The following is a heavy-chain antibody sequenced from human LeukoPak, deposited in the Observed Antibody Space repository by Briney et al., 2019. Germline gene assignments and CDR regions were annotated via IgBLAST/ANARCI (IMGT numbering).Heavy chain of an antibody. Sequence: SETLSLTCNVSGGSISSSSYYWGWIRQPPGKGLEWIGSIYYSGSTYYNPSLKSRVTISVDTSKNQFSLKLSSVTAADTAVYYCARQLGELVVAATGWGQGTLVTVSS. D-gene: IGHD2-15*01. CDR3: ARQLGELVVAATG. CDR2: IYYSGST. V-gene: IGHV4-39*01. CDR1: GGSISSSSYY. J-gene: IGHJ4*02.